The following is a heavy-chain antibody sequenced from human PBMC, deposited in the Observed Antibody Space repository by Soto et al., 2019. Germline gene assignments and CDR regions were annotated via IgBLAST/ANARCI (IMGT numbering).Heavy chain of an antibody. J-gene: IGHJ4*02. CDR3: VRRVTGTYDY. D-gene: IGHD2-21*02. CDR2: ISSNGGTT. V-gene: IGHV3-64*01. Sequence: EVQLAESGGGMVQPGGSLRLSCVASGFTFSSYDMHWVRQAPGKGLAYVPSISSNGGTTYYGNSVKGRFTISRDNSKTLLSLLVGSLTAEAMAVYLSVRRVTGTYDYWGEGTLVTFAS. CDR1: GFTFSSYD.